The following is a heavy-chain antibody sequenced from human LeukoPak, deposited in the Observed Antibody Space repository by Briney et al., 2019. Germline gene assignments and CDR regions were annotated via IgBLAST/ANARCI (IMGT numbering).Heavy chain of an antibody. CDR1: GGTFSSYA. J-gene: IGHJ5*02. V-gene: IGHV1-8*02. D-gene: IGHD2-15*01. CDR2: MNPNSGNT. Sequence: ASVKVSCKASGGTFSSYAISWVRQATGQGLEWMGWMNPNSGNTGYAQKFQGRVTMTRNTSISTAYMELSSLRSEDTAVYYCARAHDIEGDYNWFDPWGQGTLVTVSS. CDR3: ARAHDIEGDYNWFDP.